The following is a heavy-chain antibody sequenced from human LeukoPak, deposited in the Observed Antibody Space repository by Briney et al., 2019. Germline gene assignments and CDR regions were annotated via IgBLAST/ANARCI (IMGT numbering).Heavy chain of an antibody. Sequence: GASVKVSCKASGYTFTSYDINWVRQATGQGLEWMGWMNPNSGNTGYAQKFRGRVTMTRNTSISTAYMELSSLRSEDTAVYYCARGLGDYGDSYFQHWGQGTLVTVSS. CDR3: ARGLGDYGDSYFQH. CDR2: MNPNSGNT. D-gene: IGHD4-17*01. J-gene: IGHJ1*01. V-gene: IGHV1-8*01. CDR1: GYTFTSYD.